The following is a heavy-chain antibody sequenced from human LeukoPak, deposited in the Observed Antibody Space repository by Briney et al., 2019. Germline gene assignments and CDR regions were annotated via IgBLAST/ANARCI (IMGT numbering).Heavy chain of an antibody. CDR3: ARGDGPIHGRYYFDY. CDR1: GDSVSGKSVA. V-gene: IGHV6-1*01. CDR2: TFYRSKWSS. J-gene: IGHJ4*02. D-gene: IGHD3-10*01. Sequence: SQTLSLTCAISGDSVSGKSVAWIWIRQSPSRGLEWLGRTFYRSKWSSEYATSMKGRITINPDTSKNQFSLQLISVTPEDTAVYYCARGDGPIHGRYYFDYWGQGTLITVSS.